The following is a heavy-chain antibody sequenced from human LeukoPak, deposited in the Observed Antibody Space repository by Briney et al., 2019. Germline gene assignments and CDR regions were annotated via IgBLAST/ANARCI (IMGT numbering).Heavy chain of an antibody. V-gene: IGHV3-23*01. J-gene: IGHJ6*03. Sequence: GGSLRLPCAASGFTFSSYAMSWVRQAPGKGLEWVSAISGSGGSTYYADSVKGRFTISRDNSKNTLYLQMNSLRAEDTAVYYCANLVGATVYYYYYMDVWGKGTTVTVSS. CDR1: GFTFSSYA. D-gene: IGHD1-26*01. CDR3: ANLVGATVYYYYYMDV. CDR2: ISGSGGST.